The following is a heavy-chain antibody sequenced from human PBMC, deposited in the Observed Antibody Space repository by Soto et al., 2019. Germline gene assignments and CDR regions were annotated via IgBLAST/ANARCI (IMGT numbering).Heavy chain of an antibody. CDR1: GFTLNNYW. J-gene: IGHJ6*02. Sequence: QLVESGGGLVQPGGSLRLSCAASGFTLNNYWMHWVRQAPGMGLVWVSRINGDATSTSYADSVKGRFTISRDKARKTLYLQMNSPRAEDTALYYRAMGELAAETFCYYYGMDLWGQGTTVTVS. D-gene: IGHD6-13*01. V-gene: IGHV3-74*01. CDR2: INGDATST. CDR3: AMGELAAETFCYYYGMDL.